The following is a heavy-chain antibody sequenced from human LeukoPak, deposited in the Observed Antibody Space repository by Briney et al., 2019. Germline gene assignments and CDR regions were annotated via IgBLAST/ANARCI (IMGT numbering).Heavy chain of an antibody. J-gene: IGHJ5*02. CDR3: AKDQTSWGYNWFDP. CDR1: GFTFSSYV. D-gene: IGHD2-2*01. V-gene: IGHV3-23*01. CDR2: ISGGGSNT. Sequence: AGGSLRLSCAASGFTFSSYVMSWVRQAPGKGLEWVSGISGGGSNTDYADSVKGRFTISRDNSKNTLYLQMKSLRAEDTAVYYCAKDQTSWGYNWFDPWGQGTLVTVSS.